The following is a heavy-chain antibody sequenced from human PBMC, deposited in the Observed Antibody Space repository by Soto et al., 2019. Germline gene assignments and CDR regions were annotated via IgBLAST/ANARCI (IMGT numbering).Heavy chain of an antibody. Sequence: PSETLSLTCTASGYSISSGYYWGWIRQPPGKGLEWIGSIYHSGSTYYNPSLKSRVTISVDTSKNQFSLKLSSVTAADTAVYYCARGKYCSGGSCYSYYYYGMDVWGQGTTVTVSS. J-gene: IGHJ6*02. V-gene: IGHV4-38-2*02. CDR3: ARGKYCSGGSCYSYYYYGMDV. D-gene: IGHD2-15*01. CDR2: IYHSGST. CDR1: GYSISSGYY.